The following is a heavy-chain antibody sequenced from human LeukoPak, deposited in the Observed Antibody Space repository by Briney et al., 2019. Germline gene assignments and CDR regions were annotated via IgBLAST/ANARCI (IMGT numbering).Heavy chain of an antibody. Sequence: GASVKVSCKSSGYTFTSYGISWVRQAPGQGLEWMGWISAYNGNTNYVQELQGRVTMTTDTSTSTDYMELRSLRSDDTAVYYCARYSRSGPSADYWGQGSLVTVPS. V-gene: IGHV1-18*01. CDR2: ISAYNGNT. CDR1: GYTFTSYG. J-gene: IGHJ4*02. CDR3: ARYSRSGPSADY. D-gene: IGHD3-22*01.